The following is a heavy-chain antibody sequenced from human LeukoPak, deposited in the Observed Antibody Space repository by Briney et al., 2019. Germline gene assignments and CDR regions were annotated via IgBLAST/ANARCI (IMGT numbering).Heavy chain of an antibody. CDR2: ISGSGGST. CDR1: GFTFSTYW. D-gene: IGHD2-2*03. J-gene: IGHJ6*03. V-gene: IGHV3-23*01. Sequence: PGGSLRLSCAASGFTFSTYWMHWVRQAPGKGLEWVSAISGSGGSTYYADSVKGRSTISRDNSKNTLYLQMNSLRAEDTAVYYCAKGNKFGYCSSTSCYRKSLYYYYYYYMDVWGKGTTVTVSS. CDR3: AKGNKFGYCSSTSCYRKSLYYYYYYYMDV.